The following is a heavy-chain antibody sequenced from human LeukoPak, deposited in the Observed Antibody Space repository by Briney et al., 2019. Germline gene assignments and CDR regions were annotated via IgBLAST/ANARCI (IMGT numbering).Heavy chain of an antibody. J-gene: IGHJ4*02. CDR3: AKDSPSAPVTSV. Sequence: PGGSLRLSCAASGFTFSSYWMHWVRQAPGKGLVWVSRINTDGSSTSYADSVKGRFIISRDNAKNTLYLQMNSLRVEDTAIFYCAKDSPSAPVTSVWGQGTLVTVSS. CDR2: INTDGSST. D-gene: IGHD4-17*01. V-gene: IGHV3-74*01. CDR1: GFTFSSYW.